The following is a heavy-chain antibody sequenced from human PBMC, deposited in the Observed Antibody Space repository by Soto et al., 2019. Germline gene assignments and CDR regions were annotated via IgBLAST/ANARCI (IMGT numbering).Heavy chain of an antibody. CDR2: IWYDGSNK. CDR3: ARPRSSHSSGWRWFDP. V-gene: IGHV3-33*01. CDR1: GFTFSSYG. Sequence: QVQLVESGGGVVQPGRSLRLSCAASGFTFSSYGMHWVRQAPGKGLEWVAVIWYDGSNKYYADSVKGRFTISRDNSKNTRYLQMNSLRAEDTAVYYWARPRSSHSSGWRWFDPWGQGTLVTVSS. D-gene: IGHD6-19*01. J-gene: IGHJ5*02.